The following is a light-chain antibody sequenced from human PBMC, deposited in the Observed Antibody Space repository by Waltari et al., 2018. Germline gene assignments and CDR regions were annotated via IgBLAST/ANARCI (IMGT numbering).Light chain of an antibody. CDR1: GRHVGCSDY. V-gene: IGLV2-14*01. J-gene: IGLJ2*01. CDR3: SSYTSSGVV. CDR2: DVY. Sequence: QSALTQPASVSGSPGQAIIIPCTGTGRHVGCSDYVSWYQQYPGKAPRLIIYDVYNRPSGVSNRFSGSKSDNTASLTISGLQAEDESVYYCSSYTSSGVVFGGGTKLTVL.